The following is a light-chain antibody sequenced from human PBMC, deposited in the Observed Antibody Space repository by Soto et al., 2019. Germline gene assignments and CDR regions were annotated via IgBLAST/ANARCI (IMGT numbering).Light chain of an antibody. CDR3: CSYAGTYV. CDR1: RRDIGASNY. V-gene: IGLV2-11*01. Sequence: ALTQPRSVSGSPGQSVTVSCTGTRRDIGASNYISLYQQHPGEAPKLILYDVTKWPSGVPDRFSGSKSDYTASLTISGLQPEDEADYSCCSYAGTYVFGTGTKVTVL. CDR2: DVT. J-gene: IGLJ1*01.